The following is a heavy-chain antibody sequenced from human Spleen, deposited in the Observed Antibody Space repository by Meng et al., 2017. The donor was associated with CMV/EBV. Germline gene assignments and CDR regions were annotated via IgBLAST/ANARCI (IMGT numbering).Heavy chain of an antibody. V-gene: IGHV3-23*01. CDR3: ATTPGYYSDNSGYYFY. Sequence: GESLKISCVTSGFTFGNYGMSWVRQAPGKGLQGVSTISITGRDTDYANSVRGRFTVSRDNSKNALCLQMNSLRVEDTAVYYCATTPGYYSDNSGYYFYWGQGTLVTVSS. D-gene: IGHD3-22*01. CDR1: GFTFGNYG. CDR2: ISITGRDT. J-gene: IGHJ4*02.